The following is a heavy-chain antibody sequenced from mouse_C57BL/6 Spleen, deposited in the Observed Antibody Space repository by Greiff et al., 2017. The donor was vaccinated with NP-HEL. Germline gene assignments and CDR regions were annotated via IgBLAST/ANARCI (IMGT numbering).Heavy chain of an antibody. CDR2: IYPRSGNT. J-gene: IGHJ2*01. CDR1: GYTFTSYG. D-gene: IGHD2-5*01. Sequence: QVQLQQSGAELARPGASVKLSCKASGYTFTSYGISWVKQRTGQGLEWIGEIYPRSGNTYYNEKFKGKATLTADKSASTAYMELRSLTSEDSAVYFCARGDYSNFLDYWGQGTTLTVSS. CDR3: ARGDYSNFLDY. V-gene: IGHV1-81*01.